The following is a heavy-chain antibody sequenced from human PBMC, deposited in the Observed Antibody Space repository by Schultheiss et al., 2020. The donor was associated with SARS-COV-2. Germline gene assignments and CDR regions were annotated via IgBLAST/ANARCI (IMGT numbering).Heavy chain of an antibody. Sequence: SETLSLTCTVSGGSISSSSYYWSWIRQPPGKGLEWIGDIYYSGSTNYNPSLKSRVTISVDTSKNQFSLKLSSVTAADTAVYYCARVGCSSTSCYQNDYWGQGTLVTVSS. V-gene: IGHV4-61*01. D-gene: IGHD2-2*01. CDR2: IYYSGST. CDR3: ARVGCSSTSCYQNDY. CDR1: GGSISSSSYY. J-gene: IGHJ4*02.